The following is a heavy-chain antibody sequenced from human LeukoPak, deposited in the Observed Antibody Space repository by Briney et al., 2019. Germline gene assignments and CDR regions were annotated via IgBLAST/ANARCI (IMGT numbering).Heavy chain of an antibody. V-gene: IGHV3-30*18. CDR1: GFTFSSYG. Sequence: GRSLRLSCAASGFTFSSYGMHWVRQAPGKGLEWVAVISYDGSNKYYADSVKGRFTISRDNSKNTLYLQMNSLRAEDTAVYYWAKDADYGAYYFDYWGQGTLVTVSS. J-gene: IGHJ4*02. CDR2: ISYDGSNK. D-gene: IGHD4-17*01. CDR3: AKDADYGAYYFDY.